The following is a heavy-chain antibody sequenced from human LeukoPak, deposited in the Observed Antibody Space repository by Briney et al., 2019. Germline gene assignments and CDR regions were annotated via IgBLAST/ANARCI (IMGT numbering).Heavy chain of an antibody. Sequence: SETLSLTCAVYGWSFSEYYWSWLRQPPGKGLEWIGEINQSGSTNYKPSLKSRVTISVDTSKNQFSLKLSSVTAADTAVYYCARGHANNCSGGSCYTLNFDYWGQGTLVTVSS. J-gene: IGHJ4*02. CDR2: INQSGST. V-gene: IGHV4-34*01. CDR3: ARGHANNCSGGSCYTLNFDY. D-gene: IGHD2-15*01. CDR1: GWSFSEYY.